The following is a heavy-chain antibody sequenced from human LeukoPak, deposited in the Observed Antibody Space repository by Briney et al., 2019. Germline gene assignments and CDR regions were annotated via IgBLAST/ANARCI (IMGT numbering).Heavy chain of an antibody. CDR3: ARHKLYYDSSGYLDY. V-gene: IGHV4-59*08. J-gene: IGHJ4*02. CDR1: GGSISSYY. D-gene: IGHD3-22*01. CDR2: IYYSGST. Sequence: SETLSLTCTVSGGSISSYYWSWIRQPPGKGLEWIGYIYYSGSTNYNPSLKSRVTISVDTSKNQFSLKLSSVTAADTAVYYCARHKLYYDSSGYLDYWGQGTLVTVSS.